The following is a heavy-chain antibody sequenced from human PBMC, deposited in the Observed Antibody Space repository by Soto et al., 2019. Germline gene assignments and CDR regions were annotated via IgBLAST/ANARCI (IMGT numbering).Heavy chain of an antibody. Sequence: PSETLSLTCTVSGGSISSSSYYWGWIRQPPGKGLEWIGSIYYSGSTYYNPSLKSRVTISVDTSKNQFSLKLSSVTAADTAVYYCARHPHSSSWYSVFSVIFDPWGQGTLVTVSS. D-gene: IGHD6-13*01. CDR1: GGSISSSSYY. V-gene: IGHV4-39*01. CDR3: ARHPHSSSWYSVFSVIFDP. CDR2: IYYSGST. J-gene: IGHJ5*02.